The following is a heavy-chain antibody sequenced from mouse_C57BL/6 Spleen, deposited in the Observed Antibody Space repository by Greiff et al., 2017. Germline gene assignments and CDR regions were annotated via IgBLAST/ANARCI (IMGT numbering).Heavy chain of an antibody. J-gene: IGHJ3*01. Sequence: QVQLQQPGAELVMPGASVKLSCKASGYTFTSYWMHWVKQRPGQGLEWIGEIDPSDSYTNYNQKFKGKSTLTVDKSSSTAYLQLSSLTSEDSAVYYCARGLRLKNWAFAYWGQGTLVTVSA. CDR3: ARGLRLKNWAFAY. CDR2: IDPSDSYT. D-gene: IGHD4-1*01. CDR1: GYTFTSYW. V-gene: IGHV1-69*01.